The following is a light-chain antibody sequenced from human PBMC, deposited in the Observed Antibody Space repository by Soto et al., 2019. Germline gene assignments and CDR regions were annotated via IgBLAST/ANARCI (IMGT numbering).Light chain of an antibody. J-gene: IGKJ1*01. V-gene: IGKV3-15*01. CDR3: QQYNNWPWT. CDR1: QSTIDP. Sequence: EIVMTQSPATLSVSPGGRATLSCRGSQSTIDPLAWYPPKPGQAPRLLIYSASRGETGFPAVFSGSGAGTECTRTISSLQYVDVEVDDCQQYNNWPWTFGPGTKVDNK. CDR2: SAS.